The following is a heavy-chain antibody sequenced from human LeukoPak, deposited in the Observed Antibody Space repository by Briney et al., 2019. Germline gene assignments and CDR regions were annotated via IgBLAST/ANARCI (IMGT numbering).Heavy chain of an antibody. CDR1: GFAFSNYN. CDR3: ARTIAAANYGMDV. Sequence: GGSLRLSCAASGFAFSNYNMNWVRQAPGKGLEWVSYISSSSYIYYADSVKGRFTISRDNSKNTLYLQMNSLRAEDTAVYYCARTIAAANYGMDVWGQGTTVTVSS. D-gene: IGHD6-13*01. J-gene: IGHJ6*02. V-gene: IGHV3-21*05. CDR2: ISSSSYI.